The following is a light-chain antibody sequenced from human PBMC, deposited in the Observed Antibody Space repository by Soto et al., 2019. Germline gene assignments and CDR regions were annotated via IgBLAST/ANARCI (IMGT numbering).Light chain of an antibody. J-gene: IGKJ4*01. CDR1: QSVDSY. V-gene: IGKV3-11*01. Sequence: EIVLTQSPATLSLSPGERATLSCRASQSVDSYLAWYQQKPGQAPRLLIFDVFNRATGIPARFSGSGSWTDFTLTISSLEPEDFAVYYCQQRSNGLTFGGGTKVEMK. CDR3: QQRSNGLT. CDR2: DVF.